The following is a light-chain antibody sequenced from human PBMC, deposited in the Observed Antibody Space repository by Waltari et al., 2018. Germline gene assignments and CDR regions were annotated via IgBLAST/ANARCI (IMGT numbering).Light chain of an antibody. Sequence: QSALTQPASVSGSPGQSVTIFCAGTRNDVGGYNSVSWYQKHPGQAPRVIIYDVSDRPSVVSDRFSGSKSGNTASLTISGLQAEDEADYYCSSQSSNDVVLFGGGTKLTVL. CDR2: DVS. CDR1: RNDVGGYNS. CDR3: SSQSSNDVVL. J-gene: IGLJ2*01. V-gene: IGLV2-14*01.